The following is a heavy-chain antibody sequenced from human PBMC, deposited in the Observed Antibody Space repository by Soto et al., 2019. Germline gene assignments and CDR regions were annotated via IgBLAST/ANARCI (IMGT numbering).Heavy chain of an antibody. CDR1: GDSITNSDYY. Sequence: QVQLQESGPGLVKPSQTLSLTCTVSGDSITNSDYYWNWIRQSPGKGLEWIGSIDYSGSTYYNPSLKSRIIISADTSKNLFSLKLKSVTAADTALYFCASDGPYYYGMDVWGQGTTVTVSS. CDR3: ASDGPYYYGMDV. J-gene: IGHJ6*02. CDR2: IDYSGST. V-gene: IGHV4-30-4*01.